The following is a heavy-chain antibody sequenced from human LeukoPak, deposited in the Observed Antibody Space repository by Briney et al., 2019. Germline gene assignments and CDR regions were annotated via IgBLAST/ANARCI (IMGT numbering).Heavy chain of an antibody. CDR2: IYASGST. CDR3: ARGAYYDFWSGYYIIDY. V-gene: IGHV4-61*02. J-gene: IGHJ4*02. CDR1: GGSISSASYY. Sequence: SETLSLTCTVSGGSISSASYYWSWIRQPAGKALEWIGRIYASGSTNYNPSLKYRVTITTDTSKNQLSLKLSSVTAADTAVYYCARGAYYDFWSGYYIIDYWGQGTLVTVSS. D-gene: IGHD3-3*01.